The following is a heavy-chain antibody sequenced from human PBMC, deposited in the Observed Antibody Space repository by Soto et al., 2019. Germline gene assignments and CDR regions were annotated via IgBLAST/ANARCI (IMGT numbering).Heavy chain of an antibody. CDR1: GFTFSSYS. CDR3: ASFYGSGSPPFDP. CDR2: ISSSSSYI. D-gene: IGHD3-10*01. J-gene: IGHJ5*02. Sequence: EVQLVESGGGLVKPGGSLRLSCAASGFTFSSYSMNWVRQAPGKGLEWVSSISSSSSYIYYADSVKGRFTISRDNAKNSLYLQMNSLRAEDTAVYYCASFYGSGSPPFDPWGQGTLVTASS. V-gene: IGHV3-21*01.